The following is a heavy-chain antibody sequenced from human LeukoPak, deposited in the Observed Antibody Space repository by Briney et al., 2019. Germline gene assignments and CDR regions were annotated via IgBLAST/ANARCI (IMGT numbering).Heavy chain of an antibody. CDR3: AKHGLELGGGSTIFFYN. V-gene: IGHV4-4*09. CDR1: GGSISNNY. J-gene: IGHJ4*01. D-gene: IGHD1-7*01. CDR2: IYSSGST. Sequence: PSETLSLTCTVSGGSISNNYWSWIRQSPGKGLEWIGYIYSSGSTDYNPSLKSRVTVSVDTSKNQFSLKLNSVTAADTAVYYCAKHGLELGGGSTIFFYNWGQGTL.